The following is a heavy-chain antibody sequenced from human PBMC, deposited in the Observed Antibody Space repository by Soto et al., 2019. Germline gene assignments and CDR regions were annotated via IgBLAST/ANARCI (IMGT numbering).Heavy chain of an antibody. CDR2: IYYSGST. CDR3: ARLGTLLWFGELFAFDI. Sequence: ETLSLTCTVSGGSISSSSYYWGWIRQPPGKGLEWIGSIYYSGSTYYNPSLKSRVTISVDTSKNQFSLKLSSVTAADTAVYYCARLGTLLWFGELFAFDIWGQGTMVTVSS. J-gene: IGHJ3*02. V-gene: IGHV4-39*01. D-gene: IGHD3-10*01. CDR1: GGSISSSSYY.